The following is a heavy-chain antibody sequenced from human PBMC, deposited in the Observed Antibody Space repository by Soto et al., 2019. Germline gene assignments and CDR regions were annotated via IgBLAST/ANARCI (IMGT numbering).Heavy chain of an antibody. Sequence: EVQLLESGGGLVQPGGSLRLSCAASGFTFSSYAMSWVRQAPGKGLEGVSAISGSGGSTYYADSVKGRFTITRDNSKNTLYLQMNSLRAEDTAVYYCAKEKGACSGGSCYSGCFQHWGQGTLVTVSS. D-gene: IGHD2-15*01. CDR1: GFTFSSYA. CDR3: AKEKGACSGGSCYSGCFQH. J-gene: IGHJ1*01. V-gene: IGHV3-23*01. CDR2: ISGSGGST.